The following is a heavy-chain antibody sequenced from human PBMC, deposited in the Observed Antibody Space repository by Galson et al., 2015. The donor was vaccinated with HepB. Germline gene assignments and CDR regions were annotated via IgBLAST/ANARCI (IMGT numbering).Heavy chain of an antibody. D-gene: IGHD3-22*01. J-gene: IGHJ4*02. V-gene: IGHV4-30-4*01. Sequence: TLSLTCTVPGSSISRGDYYWRWIRQPPGKGLEWVGYIYYSGSTYYNPSLKSRVTISVDASKNQFSLKLSSVTAPDTAVYYCARGHHYYDSSGYYRPKGRGYYLDYWGQGTLVTVSS. CDR3: ARGHHYYDSSGYYRPKGRGYYLDY. CDR2: IYYSGST. CDR1: GSSISRGDYY.